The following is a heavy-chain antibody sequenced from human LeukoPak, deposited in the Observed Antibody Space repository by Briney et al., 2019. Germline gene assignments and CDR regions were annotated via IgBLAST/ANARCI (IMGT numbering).Heavy chain of an antibody. CDR3: GRGFSIVPAGIPDY. CDR1: GFSFRSYW. CDR2: INTDGTNT. V-gene: IGHV3-74*01. D-gene: IGHD2-2*02. Sequence: GGSLGLSCAASGFSFRSYWMHWVRQAPGKGLVWVSRINTDGTNTGYADSVKGRFTISRDNAKNTLYLQMNSLRAEDTAVYYCGRGFSIVPAGIPDYWGLGTLVTVSS. J-gene: IGHJ4*02.